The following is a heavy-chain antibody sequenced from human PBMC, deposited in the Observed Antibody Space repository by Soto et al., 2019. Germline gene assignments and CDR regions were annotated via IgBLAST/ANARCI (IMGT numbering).Heavy chain of an antibody. J-gene: IGHJ4*02. CDR1: GFSLTTSGVG. V-gene: IGHV2-5*02. CDR2: IYWDDDK. Sequence: QITLNESGPPVVKPAETLTLTCTFSGFSLTTSGVGVGWIRQSPGKAPEWLALIYWDDDKRSSASLKSRLTITKDTSKNQVVLTMASVDPADTATYYCAHRILRTVFGLVTTTAIYFDFWGQGTPVVVSS. CDR3: AHRILRTVFGLVTTTAIYFDF. D-gene: IGHD3-3*01.